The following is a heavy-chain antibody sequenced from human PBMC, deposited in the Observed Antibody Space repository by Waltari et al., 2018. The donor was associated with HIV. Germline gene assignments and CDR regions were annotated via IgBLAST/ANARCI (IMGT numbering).Heavy chain of an antibody. D-gene: IGHD5-12*01. J-gene: IGHJ4*02. Sequence: QVQLQQWGTALLKPSETLALTCAVYGGSFNGYSWSWFRQPPGKGLEWIGQIDHSGTSHYNPTLKDRLTMSVDTSKNQFSLKLTSATAADTAVFYCARGVFSLIVAGTNFDYWGQGFLVTVSS. V-gene: IGHV4-34*01. CDR1: GGSFNGYS. CDR3: ARGVFSLIVAGTNFDY. CDR2: IDHSGTS.